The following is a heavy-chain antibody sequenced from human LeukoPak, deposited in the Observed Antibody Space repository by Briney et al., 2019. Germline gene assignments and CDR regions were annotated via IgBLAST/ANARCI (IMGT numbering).Heavy chain of an antibody. CDR1: GGSISSYY. CDR2: IYYSGST. J-gene: IGHJ2*01. CDR3: ARTYGSSGLGYFDL. Sequence: KPSETLSLTCTVSGGSISSYYWSWIRQPPGKGLEWIGYIYYSGSTNYSPSLKSRLTISVDTSKNQFSLKLSSVTAADTAVYYCARTYGSSGLGYFDLWGRGILVTVSS. V-gene: IGHV4-59*01. D-gene: IGHD6-13*01.